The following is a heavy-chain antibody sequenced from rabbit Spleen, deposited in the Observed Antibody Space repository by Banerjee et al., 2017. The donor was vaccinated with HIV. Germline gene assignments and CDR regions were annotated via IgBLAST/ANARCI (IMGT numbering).Heavy chain of an antibody. V-gene: IGHV1S45*01. CDR2: IYAGSSGTT. J-gene: IGHJ6*01. CDR1: GFSFSSSYW. CDR3: ARDTGSSFSSYGMDL. D-gene: IGHD8-1*01. Sequence: EESGGDLVKPEGSLTLTCTASGFSFSSSYWICWVRQAPGKGLEWIACIYAGSSGTTYYASGAKGRFTISKTSSTTVTLQMTSLTAADTAIYFCARDTGSSFSSYGMDLWGPGTLVTVS.